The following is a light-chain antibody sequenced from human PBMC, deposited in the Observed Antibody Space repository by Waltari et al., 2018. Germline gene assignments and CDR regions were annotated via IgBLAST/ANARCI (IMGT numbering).Light chain of an antibody. CDR3: SSYGGSNNLL. J-gene: IGLJ2*01. V-gene: IGLV2-8*01. Sequence: QSGLTQPPSASGSPGQSVTISCTGTSSDLGPSEFVSWYQLHPGKAPKLLIYAVAKRPSGVSVRFSGSKSGNTASLTVSGLQAEDEADYFCSSYGGSNNLLFGGGTKLTV. CDR1: SSDLGPSEF. CDR2: AVA.